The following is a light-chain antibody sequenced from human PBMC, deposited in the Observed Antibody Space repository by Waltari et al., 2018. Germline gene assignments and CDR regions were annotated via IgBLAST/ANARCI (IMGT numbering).Light chain of an antibody. Sequence: QSALTQPASVSGSPGQSITISCTGTSSDIGGYKYVSWYQQQPGKAPKRMIYEVSNRPSGVSNRFSGSKSGNTPSLTISGLQAEDEANYYCSSSASGSAPVVFGGGTKLAVL. CDR3: SSSASGSAPVV. CDR2: EVS. V-gene: IGLV2-14*01. J-gene: IGLJ2*01. CDR1: SSDIGGYKY.